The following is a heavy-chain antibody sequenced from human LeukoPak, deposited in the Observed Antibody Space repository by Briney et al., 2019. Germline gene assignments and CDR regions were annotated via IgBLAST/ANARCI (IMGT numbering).Heavy chain of an antibody. J-gene: IGHJ5*02. D-gene: IGHD2-2*01. CDR1: RGSFSGYY. Sequence: SETLSLTCAVYRGSFSGYYWSWIRQPPGKGLDWIGEINHTGSTGYNPSLKSRVIISVDKSKNQFSLKLTSVTAADTAVYYCARAEAGDCSSTTCYGFRWFDPWGQGTLVTVSS. CDR2: INHTGST. CDR3: ARAEAGDCSSTTCYGFRWFDP. V-gene: IGHV4-34*01.